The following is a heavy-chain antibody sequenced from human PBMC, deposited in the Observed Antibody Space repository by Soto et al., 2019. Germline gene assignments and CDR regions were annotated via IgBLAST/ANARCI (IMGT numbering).Heavy chain of an antibody. J-gene: IGHJ4*02. CDR3: VMSPGWYKIDS. Sequence: SETLSLTCTVSGGSISSSSYYWGWVRQSPGKGLEWIADMFHSGSTNYSPSLESRVTLSVDKSKKQFSLKMHSVTAADTAVYFCVMSPGWYKIDSWGQGILVTVSS. D-gene: IGHD6-19*01. CDR1: GGSISSSSYY. CDR2: MFHSGST. V-gene: IGHV4-39*07.